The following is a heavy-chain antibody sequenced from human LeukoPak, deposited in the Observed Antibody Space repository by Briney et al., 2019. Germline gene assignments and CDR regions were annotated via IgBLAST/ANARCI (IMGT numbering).Heavy chain of an antibody. V-gene: IGHV1-69*06. CDR2: IIPIFGTA. Sequence: GASVKVSCKASGGTFSSYAISWVRQAPGQGLEWMGGIIPIFGTANYAQKFQGRVTITADKSTSTAYMELSSLRSEDTAVYYCASPKRTTKSNEKVYYYMDVWGKGTMVTVSS. CDR1: GGTFSSYA. CDR3: ASPKRTTKSNEKVYYYMDV. J-gene: IGHJ6*03. D-gene: IGHD2-8*01.